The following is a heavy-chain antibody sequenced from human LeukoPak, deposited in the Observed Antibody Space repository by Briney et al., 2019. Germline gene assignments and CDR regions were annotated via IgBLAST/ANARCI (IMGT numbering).Heavy chain of an antibody. J-gene: IGHJ4*02. CDR2: ISGSGDST. V-gene: IGHV3-23*01. CDR1: GFTFDDYS. D-gene: IGHD4-17*01. CDR3: AKKLLGFSTVTPFDY. Sequence: PGRSLRLSCAASGFTFDDYSMHWVRQVPGKGLEWVSAISGSGDSTYYADSVRGRFTISRDNSKNTLYLQMNSLRVADTAVYYCAKKLLGFSTVTPFDYWGQGTLVTVSS.